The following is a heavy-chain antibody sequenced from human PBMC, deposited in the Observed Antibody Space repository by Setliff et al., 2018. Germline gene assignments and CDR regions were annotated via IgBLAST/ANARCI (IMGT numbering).Heavy chain of an antibody. Sequence: PSETLSLTCAVYGGSFSGYYWSWIRRPPGKRLEWIGEIIHTGSTNYNPSLKSRVTMSIDTSKNQFSLKLNSVTAADMAVYYCAREQWLDPPGYYYMDVWAKGTTVTVSS. V-gene: IGHV4-34*12. CDR1: GGSFSGYY. J-gene: IGHJ6*03. D-gene: IGHD6-19*01. CDR3: AREQWLDPPGYYYMDV. CDR2: IIHTGST.